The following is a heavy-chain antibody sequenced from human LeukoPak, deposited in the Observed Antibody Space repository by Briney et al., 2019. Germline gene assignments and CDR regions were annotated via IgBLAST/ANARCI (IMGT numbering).Heavy chain of an antibody. J-gene: IGHJ4*02. CDR1: GFTFSSYA. V-gene: IGHV3-30*04. D-gene: IGHD6-19*01. CDR2: ISYDGSNK. CDR3: ARDGQWQAQEGFDY. Sequence: GRSLRLSCAASGFTFSSYAMHWVRQAPGKGLEWVAVISYDGSNKYYADSVKGRFTISRDNSKNTLYLQMNSLRAEDTAVYYCARDGQWQAQEGFDYWGQGTLVTVSS.